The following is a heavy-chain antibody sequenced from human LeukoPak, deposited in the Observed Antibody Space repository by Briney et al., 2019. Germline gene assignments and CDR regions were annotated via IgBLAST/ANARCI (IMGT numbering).Heavy chain of an antibody. CDR2: IRYDGNEK. CDR1: GFTFSDYW. Sequence: RAGGSLRLSCVASGFTFSDYWMSWVRQAPGKGLECVASIRYDGNEKYYMESVKGRFTSPRDHAKNSLYLQIDSLRAEDTALYFCARDRRRGAAGYGLDVWGQGTTVTVSS. D-gene: IGHD5-12*01. J-gene: IGHJ6*02. CDR3: ARDRRRGAAGYGLDV. V-gene: IGHV3-7*01.